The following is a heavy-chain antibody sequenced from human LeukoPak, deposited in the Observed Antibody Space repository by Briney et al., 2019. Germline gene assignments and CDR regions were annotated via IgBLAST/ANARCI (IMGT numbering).Heavy chain of an antibody. D-gene: IGHD2-15*01. Sequence: VGALRVSCAASGFSFSNYEMSWVRRAPGKGLEWVSYISSSGTTIYYAERRFTISRDNAKNSLYLLMDSLRAEDTAIYYCARGYCSGGSCYGGDYWGQGTMVTVSS. CDR3: ARGYCSGGSCYGGDY. CDR1: GFSFSNYE. CDR2: ISSSGTTI. V-gene: IGHV3-48*03. J-gene: IGHJ4*02.